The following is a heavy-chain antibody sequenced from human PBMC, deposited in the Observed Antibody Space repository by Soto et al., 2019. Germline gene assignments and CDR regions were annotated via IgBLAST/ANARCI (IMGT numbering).Heavy chain of an antibody. CDR2: ISAYNGNT. D-gene: IGHD4-17*01. CDR3: ARDVPTVTTGGPDY. Sequence: QVQLVQSGVEVEKPGASVKVSCKASGYTFTSYGISWVRQAPGQGLEWMGWISAYNGNTNYAQKFQGRVTMTTDPSTSTAYMALRSLRSDDTAVYYCARDVPTVTTGGPDYWGQGTLVTVSS. V-gene: IGHV1-18*01. CDR1: GYTFTSYG. J-gene: IGHJ4*02.